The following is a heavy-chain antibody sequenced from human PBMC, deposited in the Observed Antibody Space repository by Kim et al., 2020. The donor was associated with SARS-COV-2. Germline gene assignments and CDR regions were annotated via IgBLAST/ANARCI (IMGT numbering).Heavy chain of an antibody. J-gene: IGHJ6*02. Sequence: SETLSLTCAVYGGSFSGYYWSWIRQPPGKGLEWIGEINHSGSTNYNPSLKSRVTISVDTSKNQFSLKLSSVTAADTAVYYCARGRLRYYYGSGKYYGMDVWGQGTTVTVSS. CDR1: GGSFSGYY. CDR2: INHSGST. CDR3: ARGRLRYYYGSGKYYGMDV. V-gene: IGHV4-34*01. D-gene: IGHD3-10*01.